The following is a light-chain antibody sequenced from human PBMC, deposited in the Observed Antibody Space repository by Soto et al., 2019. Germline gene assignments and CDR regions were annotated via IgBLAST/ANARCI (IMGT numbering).Light chain of an antibody. J-gene: IGLJ1*01. CDR3: GTWDDSLNGGV. CDR2: GDN. CDR1: SSNIGSYT. V-gene: IGLV1-44*01. Sequence: SVLTQPPAAYGTPGERVTISCSGGSSNIGSYTLNWYQQLPGTAPKLLMYGDNRRSSGVPDRFSGSKSGTSASLAISGLQSEDEADYYCGTWDDSLNGGVFGTGTKVTV.